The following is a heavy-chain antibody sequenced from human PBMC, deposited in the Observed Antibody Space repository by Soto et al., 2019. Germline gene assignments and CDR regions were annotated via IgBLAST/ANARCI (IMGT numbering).Heavy chain of an antibody. CDR2: ISASGGGT. CDR1: GFTFSNYA. V-gene: IGHV3-23*01. J-gene: IGHJ4*02. D-gene: IGHD3-9*01. CDR3: AKLTDYAPPFDY. Sequence: EVQLLESGGGLVQPGGSLRLSCAASGFTFSNYAMSWVRQAPGAGLQWVSAISASGGGTWYADFVKGRFTISRDNSKNLLYPQINSLGGEDTALFYFAKLTDYAPPFDYWGQGTLVTVSS.